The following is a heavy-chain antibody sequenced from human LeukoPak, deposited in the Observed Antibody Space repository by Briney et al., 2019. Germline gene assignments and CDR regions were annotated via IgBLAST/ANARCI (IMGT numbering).Heavy chain of an antibody. Sequence: GGSLRLSCAASGFIFSSYAMHWVRQAPGKGLEWVAVISYDGSNKYYADSVKGRFTISRDNSKNTLYLQMNSLRAEDTAVYYCARDNSGSAFDPWGQGTLVTVSS. V-gene: IGHV3-30-3*01. CDR1: GFIFSSYA. J-gene: IGHJ5*02. CDR3: ARDNSGSAFDP. D-gene: IGHD1-26*01. CDR2: ISYDGSNK.